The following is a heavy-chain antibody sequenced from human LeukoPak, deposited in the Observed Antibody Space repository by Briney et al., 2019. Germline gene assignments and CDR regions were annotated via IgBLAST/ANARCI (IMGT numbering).Heavy chain of an antibody. Sequence: ASEKVSCKASGYTFTSYGISWVRQAPGQGLEWMGWISAYNGNTNYAQKLQGRVTMTTDTSTSTAYMELRSLRSDDTAVYYCARVVAELWFFDYWGQGTLVTVSS. CDR1: GYTFTSYG. V-gene: IGHV1-18*01. CDR3: ARVVAELWFFDY. D-gene: IGHD5-18*01. CDR2: ISAYNGNT. J-gene: IGHJ4*02.